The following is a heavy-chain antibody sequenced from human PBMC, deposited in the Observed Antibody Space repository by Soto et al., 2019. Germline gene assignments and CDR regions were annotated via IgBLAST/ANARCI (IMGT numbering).Heavy chain of an antibody. CDR2: ITNTGITT. Sequence: GPLRLSCPASVFGFSTHALSWVRQAPGKGLEWLSSITNTGITTHYADSVKGRFTISRENSRNTLHLQMNNLRVDDTAVYYCAKGFDYGDTKHIDHWGQGTLVTAPQ. V-gene: IGHV3-23*01. CDR3: AKGFDYGDTKHIDH. J-gene: IGHJ4*02. D-gene: IGHD4-17*01. CDR1: VFGFSTHA.